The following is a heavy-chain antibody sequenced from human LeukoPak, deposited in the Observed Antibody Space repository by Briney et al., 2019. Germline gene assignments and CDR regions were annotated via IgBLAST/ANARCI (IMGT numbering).Heavy chain of an antibody. V-gene: IGHV4-59*01. CDR1: GGSFSGYY. Sequence: KTSETLSLTCAVYGGSFSGYYWSWIRQPPGKGLEWIGYIYYSGSTNYNPSLKSRVTISVDTSKNQFSLKLSSVTAADTAVYYCARESGSSGWSYYGMDVWGQGTTVTVSS. J-gene: IGHJ6*02. D-gene: IGHD6-19*01. CDR3: ARESGSSGWSYYGMDV. CDR2: IYYSGST.